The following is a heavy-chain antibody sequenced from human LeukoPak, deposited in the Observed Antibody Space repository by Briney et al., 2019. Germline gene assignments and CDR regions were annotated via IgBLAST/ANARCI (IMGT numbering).Heavy chain of an antibody. D-gene: IGHD3-3*01. J-gene: IGHJ6*02. CDR2: IYPGDSDT. CDR3: ARQATIFGYYYYGMDV. CDR1: GYSFTSYW. Sequence: GESLQISCQGSGYSFTSYWIGWVRQMPGKGLEWMGIIYPGDSDTRYSPSFQGQVTISADKSISTAYLQWSSLKASDTAMYYCARQATIFGYYYYGMDVWGQGTTVTVSS. V-gene: IGHV5-51*01.